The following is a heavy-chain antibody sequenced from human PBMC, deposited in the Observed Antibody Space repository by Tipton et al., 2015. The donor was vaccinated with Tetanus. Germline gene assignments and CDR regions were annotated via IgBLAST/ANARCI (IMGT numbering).Heavy chain of an antibody. D-gene: IGHD2-2*01. CDR1: GFTIGNYW. V-gene: IGHV4-4*08. J-gene: IGHJ2*01. CDR2: IYTSGST. CDR3: ARPHYQYWYFDL. Sequence: LRLSCEVSGFTIGNYWMAWVRLARGKGLEWIGRIYTSGSTNYNPSLKSRVTISVDTSKNQFSLKLSSVTAADTAVYYCARPHYQYWYFDLWGRGTLVTVSS.